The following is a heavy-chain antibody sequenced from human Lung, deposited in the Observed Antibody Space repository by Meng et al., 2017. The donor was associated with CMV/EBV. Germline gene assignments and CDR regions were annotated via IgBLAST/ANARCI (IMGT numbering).Heavy chain of an antibody. CDR3: ARDHNLGFDY. J-gene: IGHJ4*02. D-gene: IGHD1-1*01. CDR1: GFTFSSYA. V-gene: IGHV3-30-3*01. CDR2: ISYDGSNK. Sequence: SLKISCAASGFTFSSYAMHWVRQAPGKGLEWVAVISYDGSNKYYADSVKGRFTISRENSKNTLYLQMNSLRAEDTAVYYCARDHNLGFDYWGQGTLVTVSS.